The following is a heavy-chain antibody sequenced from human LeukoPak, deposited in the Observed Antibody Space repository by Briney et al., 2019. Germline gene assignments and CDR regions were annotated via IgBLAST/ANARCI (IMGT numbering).Heavy chain of an antibody. Sequence: PSETLSLTCTVSGGSISSGGYYWSWIRQPPGKGLEWIGYIYHSGSTYYNPSLKSRVTISVDRSKNQFSLKLSSVTAADTAVYYCARERVMDTAMVLDYWGQGTLVTVSS. CDR1: GGSISSGGYY. CDR2: IYHSGST. J-gene: IGHJ4*02. V-gene: IGHV4-30-2*01. CDR3: ARERVMDTAMVLDY. D-gene: IGHD5-18*01.